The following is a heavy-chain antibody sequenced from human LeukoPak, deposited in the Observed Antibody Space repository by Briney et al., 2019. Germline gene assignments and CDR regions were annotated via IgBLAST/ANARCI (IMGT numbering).Heavy chain of an antibody. J-gene: IGHJ3*02. V-gene: IGHV3-64*01. CDR3: ARDFRLGAFDI. CDR1: GFTFRNYA. CDR2: ISSNGGIT. Sequence: GGSLRLSCAASGFTFRNYAMHWIRQAPGKGLEYVSAISSNGGITYYANSVKGRFTISRDNSKNTLYLQMGSLRAEDTAVYYCARDFRLGAFDIWGQGTMVTVSS. D-gene: IGHD6-19*01.